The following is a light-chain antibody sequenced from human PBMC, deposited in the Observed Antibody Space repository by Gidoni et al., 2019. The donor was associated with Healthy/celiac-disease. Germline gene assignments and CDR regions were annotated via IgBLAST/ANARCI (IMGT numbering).Light chain of an antibody. CDR2: GAS. Sequence: EIVLTQSPGTLSLSPGERATLSCRASQSVSSSYLAWYQQKPGQAPRLLIYGASSRATGIPDRVSASGSGTDFTLTISRLEPEDFAVYYCQQYGSSFTFGPGTKVDIK. V-gene: IGKV3-20*01. CDR3: QQYGSSFT. CDR1: QSVSSSY. J-gene: IGKJ3*01.